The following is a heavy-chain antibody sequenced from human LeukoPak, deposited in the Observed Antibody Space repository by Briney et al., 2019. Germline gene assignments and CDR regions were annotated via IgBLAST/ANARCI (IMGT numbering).Heavy chain of an antibody. V-gene: IGHV4-39*07. D-gene: IGHD2-21*02. CDR2: IYYSGST. Sequence: SETLSLTCTVSGGSISSSSDYWGWIRQPPGKGLEWIGSIYYSGSTYYNPSLKSRVTISVDTSKNQFSLKLSSVTAADTAVYYCASVVVVTAGSSETEYFQHWGQGTLVTVSS. J-gene: IGHJ1*01. CDR3: ASVVVVTAGSSETEYFQH. CDR1: GGSISSSSDY.